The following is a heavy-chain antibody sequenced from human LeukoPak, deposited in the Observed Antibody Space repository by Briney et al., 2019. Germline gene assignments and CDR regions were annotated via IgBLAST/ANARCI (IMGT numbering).Heavy chain of an antibody. J-gene: IGHJ4*02. CDR2: INSDGSSL. CDR3: AKDSASYHDFWSGYKPDLGY. CDR1: GFTFSSYW. V-gene: IGHV3-74*01. Sequence: GGSLRLSCAGSGFTFSSYWMHWVRQAPGKGLVWVSRINSDGSSLSYADSVKGRFTISRDNSKNTLYLQMNSLRAEDTAVYYCAKDSASYHDFWSGYKPDLGYWGLGTLVTVSS. D-gene: IGHD3-3*01.